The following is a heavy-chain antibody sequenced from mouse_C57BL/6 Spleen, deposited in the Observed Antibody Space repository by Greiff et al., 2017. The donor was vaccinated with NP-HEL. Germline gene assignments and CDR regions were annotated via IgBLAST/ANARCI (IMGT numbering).Heavy chain of an antibody. V-gene: IGHV1-15*01. D-gene: IGHD1-1*01. CDR1: GYTFTDYE. J-gene: IGHJ1*03. CDR3: TRYSYYYGSSYWYFDV. Sequence: VKLMESGAELVRPGASVTLSCKASGYTFTDYEMHWVKQTPVHGLEWIGAIDPETGGTAYNQKFKGKAILTADKSSSTAYMELRSLTSEDSAVYYCTRYSYYYGSSYWYFDVWGTGTTVTVSS. CDR2: IDPETGGT.